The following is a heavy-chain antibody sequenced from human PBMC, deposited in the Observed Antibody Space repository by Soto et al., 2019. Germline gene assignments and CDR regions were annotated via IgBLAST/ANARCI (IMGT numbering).Heavy chain of an antibody. J-gene: IGHJ4*02. Sequence: EVQLLDSGGGLVQPGGSLRLSCAASGFTFITYAMSWVRQAPGKGLEWVSIISGSGGSTYYPDSVKGRFTISRDNSKNTLYLKMNSLRADDTAVYFCAKLPAAQSYFDFWAQGPLVTVSS. CDR3: AKLPAAQSYFDF. CDR1: GFTFITYA. V-gene: IGHV3-23*01. D-gene: IGHD2-2*01. CDR2: ISGSGGST.